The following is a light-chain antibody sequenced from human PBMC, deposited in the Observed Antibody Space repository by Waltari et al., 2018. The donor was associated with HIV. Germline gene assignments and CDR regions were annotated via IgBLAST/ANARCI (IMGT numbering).Light chain of an antibody. CDR1: SSNIGNNQ. CDR2: VNN. V-gene: IGLV1-51*01. Sequence: QSVLTQPPSVSAAPGQKVTITCSGCSSNIGNNQVSWYQQFPGTAPKPLIYVNNKRPSGIPDRFSASKSGTSATLGITGLQTGDEAEYYCGAWDSSLSAVVFGTGTKVTVL. CDR3: GAWDSSLSAVV. J-gene: IGLJ1*01.